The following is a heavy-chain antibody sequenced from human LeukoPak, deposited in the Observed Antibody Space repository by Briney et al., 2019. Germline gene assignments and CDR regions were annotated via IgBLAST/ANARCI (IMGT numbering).Heavy chain of an antibody. J-gene: IGHJ4*02. Sequence: GRSLRLSCAASGFTFSSYGMHWVRQAPGKGLEWVAVISYDGSNKYYADSVKGRFTISRDNSKNTLYLQMNSLRAEDTAVYYCAKSLIEESYDYWGQGTLVTVSS. CDR1: GFTFSSYG. D-gene: IGHD2-15*01. V-gene: IGHV3-30*18. CDR2: ISYDGSNK. CDR3: AKSLIEESYDY.